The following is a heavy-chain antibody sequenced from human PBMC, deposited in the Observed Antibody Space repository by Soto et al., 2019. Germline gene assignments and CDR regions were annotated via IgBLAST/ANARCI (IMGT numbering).Heavy chain of an antibody. V-gene: IGHV4-59*01. D-gene: IGHD2-15*01. CDR2: IYYSGST. CDR1: GGSISSYY. CDR3: ARVLESHCSGGSCYSIDY. J-gene: IGHJ4*02. Sequence: PEETLSLTCTVSGGSISSYYWSWIRQPPGKGLEWIGYIYYSGSTNYNPSLKSRVTISVDTSKNQFSLKLSSVTAADTAVYYCARVLESHCSGGSCYSIDYWGQGTLVTVSS.